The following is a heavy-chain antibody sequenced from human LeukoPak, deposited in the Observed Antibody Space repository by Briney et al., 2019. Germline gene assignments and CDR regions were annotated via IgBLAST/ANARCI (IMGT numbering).Heavy chain of an antibody. J-gene: IGHJ3*02. V-gene: IGHV1-18*01. D-gene: IGHD3-9*01. CDR3: ARDPRKTLFDWYAFDI. CDR2: ISAYNGNT. CDR1: GYTFTSYG. Sequence: GASVKVSCKASGYTFTSYGISWVRQAPGQGLEWMGWISAYNGNTNYAQKLQGRVTMTTDTSTSTAYMELRSLRSDDTAVYYCARDPRKTLFDWYAFDIWGQGTMVTVSS.